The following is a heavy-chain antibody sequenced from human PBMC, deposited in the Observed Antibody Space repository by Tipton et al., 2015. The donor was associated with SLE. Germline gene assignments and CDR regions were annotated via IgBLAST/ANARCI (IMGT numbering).Heavy chain of an antibody. V-gene: IGHV4-34*01. CDR2: INHSGST. D-gene: IGHD1-1*01. Sequence: AGLVKPSETLSLTCAVYGGSFSGYYWSWSRQPPGKGLEWIGEINHSGSTNYNPSLKSRATISVDASKNQFSLKLSSVTAADTGVCYCARHLMGTTGTTEAFDIWGQATMVTVSS. CDR3: ARHLMGTTGTTEAFDI. J-gene: IGHJ3*02. CDR1: GGSFSGYY.